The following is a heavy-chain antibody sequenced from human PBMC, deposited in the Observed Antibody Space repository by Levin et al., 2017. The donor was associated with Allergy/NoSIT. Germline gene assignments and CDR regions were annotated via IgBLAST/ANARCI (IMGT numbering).Heavy chain of an antibody. CDR2: IDPTDSYT. V-gene: IGHV5-10-1*01. Sequence: AASVKVSCKGSGYSFTSYWLIWVRQMPGKGLEWMGKIDPTDSYTNYSPSLEGHVTISTDNSLSTAYLQWSSLKASDTAIYFCARVEGYGSGSYHFQHWGQGTLVTVSS. D-gene: IGHD3-10*01. CDR1: GYSFTSYW. J-gene: IGHJ1*01. CDR3: ARVEGYGSGSYHFQH.